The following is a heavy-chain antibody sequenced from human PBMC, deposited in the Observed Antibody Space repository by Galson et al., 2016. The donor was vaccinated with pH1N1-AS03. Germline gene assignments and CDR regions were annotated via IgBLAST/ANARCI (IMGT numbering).Heavy chain of an antibody. J-gene: IGHJ4*02. CDR2: INSNSGDT. Sequence: SVKVSCKASGDSFSGYYMHWVRQAPGQGLEWMGWINSNSGDTKYAQKFQGRVTMTRDTSIRTVYMDLSGLRFDDTALYYCARDRDYYGSGSYYNGVIGSFDYWGQGTLVTVSS. CDR3: ARDRDYYGSGSYYNGVIGSFDY. D-gene: IGHD3-10*01. CDR1: GDSFSGYY. V-gene: IGHV1-2*02.